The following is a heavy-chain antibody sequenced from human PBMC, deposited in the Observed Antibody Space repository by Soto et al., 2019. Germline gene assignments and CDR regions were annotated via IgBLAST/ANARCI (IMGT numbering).Heavy chain of an antibody. J-gene: IGHJ6*02. CDR2: MYHSGST. CDR3: ARVSDYTRRGRNGMDV. CDR1: GGSISSGGYS. D-gene: IGHD4-4*01. V-gene: IGHV4-30-2*05. Sequence: PSETLSLTCAVSGGSISSGGYSWSWIRQPPGKGLEWIGYMYHSGSTYYNPSLKSRVTISVDTSKNQFSLKLSSVTAADTAVYYCARVSDYTRRGRNGMDVWGQGTTVTVSS.